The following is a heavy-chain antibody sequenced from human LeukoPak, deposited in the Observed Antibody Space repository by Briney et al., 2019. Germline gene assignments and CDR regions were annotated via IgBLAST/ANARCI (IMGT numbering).Heavy chain of an antibody. D-gene: IGHD5-18*01. CDR2: IYYSGST. CDR1: GGSISTSSHY. J-gene: IGHJ4*02. V-gene: IGHV4-39*02. Sequence: SETLSLTCTVSGGSISTSSHYWGWIRQPPGKGLEWIGSIYYSGSTYYNPPLKSRVTISVDTSKNQFSLKLSSVTAADTAVYYCAREVSSTAIINYWGQGTLVTVSS. CDR3: AREVSSTAIINY.